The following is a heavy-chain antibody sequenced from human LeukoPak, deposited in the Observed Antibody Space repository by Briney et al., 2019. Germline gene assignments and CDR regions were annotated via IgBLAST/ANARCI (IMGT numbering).Heavy chain of an antibody. D-gene: IGHD5-12*01. V-gene: IGHV3-30*14. CDR3: ARDDSGWLDY. Sequence: PGRSLRLSCAASGFTFSSYAMHWVRQAPGKGLEWVAVISYDGSNKYYADSVKGRFTISRDNSKNTLYLQMNSLRAEDTAVYYCARDDSGWLDYWGQGTLVTVSS. CDR1: GFTFSSYA. J-gene: IGHJ4*02. CDR2: ISYDGSNK.